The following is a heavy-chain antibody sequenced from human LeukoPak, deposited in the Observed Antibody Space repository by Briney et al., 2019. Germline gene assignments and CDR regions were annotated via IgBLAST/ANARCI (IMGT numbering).Heavy chain of an antibody. J-gene: IGHJ4*02. CDR1: GYSFTTYW. V-gene: IGHV5-51*01. CDR3: ARQTGSSSSWYYFDY. D-gene: IGHD6-13*01. CDR2: IYPDDSDT. Sequence: GESLKISCKGSGYSFTTYWIVWVRQMPGKGLEWMGMIYPDDSDTRYSPSFQGQVTISADKSISTAYLQWSSLRASDTAMYYCARQTGSSSSWYYFDYWGQGTLVTVSS.